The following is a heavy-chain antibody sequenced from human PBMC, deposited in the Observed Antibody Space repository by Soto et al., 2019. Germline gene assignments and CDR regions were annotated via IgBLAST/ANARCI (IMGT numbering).Heavy chain of an antibody. J-gene: IGHJ6*02. Sequence: ASVKVSCKASGYTFTGYYMHWVRQAPGQGLEWMGWINPNSGGTNYAQKFQGWVTMTRDTSISTAYMELSRLRSDDTAVYYCARTRGDSYGYGTRYYYYGMDVWGQGTTVTVSS. D-gene: IGHD5-18*01. V-gene: IGHV1-2*04. CDR1: GYTFTGYY. CDR2: INPNSGGT. CDR3: ARTRGDSYGYGTRYYYYGMDV.